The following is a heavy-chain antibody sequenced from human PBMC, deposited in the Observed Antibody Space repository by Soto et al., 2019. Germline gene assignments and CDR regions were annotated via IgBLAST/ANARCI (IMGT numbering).Heavy chain of an antibody. V-gene: IGHV1-3*01. CDR1: GYTFTSYA. J-gene: IGHJ4*02. D-gene: IGHD4-17*01. CDR3: ARTRTTVTTDVPPDY. CDR2: INAGNGNT. Sequence: QVQLVQSGAEVKKPGASVKVSCKASGYTFTSYAMHWVRQAPGQRLEWMGWINAGNGNTKYSQKFQGRVTITRDTSASIAYMELSSLRSEDTAVYYCARTRTTVTTDVPPDYWGQGTLVTVSS.